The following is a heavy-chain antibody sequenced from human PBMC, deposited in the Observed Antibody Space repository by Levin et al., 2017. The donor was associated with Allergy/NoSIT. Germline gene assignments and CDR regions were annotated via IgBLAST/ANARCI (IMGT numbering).Heavy chain of an antibody. V-gene: IGHV5-51*01. D-gene: IGHD6-13*01. CDR3: ARFGYSSSWYSQKAYNWFDP. J-gene: IGHJ5*02. CDR2: IYPGDSDT. CDR1: GYSFTSYW. Sequence: GESLKISCKGSGYSFTSYWIGWVRQMPGKGLEWMGIIYPGDSDTRYSPSFQGQVTISADMSISTAYLQWSSLKASDTAMYYCARFGYSSSWYSQKAYNWFDPWGQGTLVTVSS.